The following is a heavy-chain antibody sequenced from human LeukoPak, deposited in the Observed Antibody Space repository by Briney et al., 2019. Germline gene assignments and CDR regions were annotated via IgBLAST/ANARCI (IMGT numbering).Heavy chain of an antibody. CDR3: ARCIVGATGTALDY. D-gene: IGHD1-26*01. V-gene: IGHV3-21*01. J-gene: IGHJ4*02. CDR2: ISSSSSYI. CDR1: GFTFSSYS. Sequence: GGSLRLSCAASGFTFSSYSMNWVRQAPGKGLEWVSSISSSSSYIYYADSVKGRFTISRDNAKNSLYLQMNSLRAEDTAVYYCARCIVGATGTALDYWGQGTLVTVSS.